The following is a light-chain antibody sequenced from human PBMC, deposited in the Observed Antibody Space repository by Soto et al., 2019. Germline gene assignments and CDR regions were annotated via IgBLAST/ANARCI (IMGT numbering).Light chain of an antibody. J-gene: IGKJ2*01. CDR1: QSVLYSSNNKNY. Sequence: DIVMTQSPDSLAVSLGERATINCTSSQSVLYSSNNKNYLAWFQQKPGQPPKVLVYWASTRESGVPDRFSGSGSGPDFTLTISSLQAEDVAVYYCLQYYSTLYTFGQGTKLEIK. V-gene: IGKV4-1*01. CDR3: LQYYSTLYT. CDR2: WAS.